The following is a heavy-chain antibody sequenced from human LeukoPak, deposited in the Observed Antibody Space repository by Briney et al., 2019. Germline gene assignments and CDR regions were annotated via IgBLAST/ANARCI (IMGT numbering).Heavy chain of an antibody. Sequence: ASVKVSCKASGYTFTSYDINWVRQATGQGLEWMGWMNPNSGNTGYAQKFQRRVTMTRNTSISTAYMELSSLRSEDTAVYYCARSKSVVVPAAIGYWGQGTLVTVSS. CDR1: GYTFTSYD. CDR3: ARSKSVVVPAAIGY. D-gene: IGHD2-2*02. V-gene: IGHV1-8*01. J-gene: IGHJ4*02. CDR2: MNPNSGNT.